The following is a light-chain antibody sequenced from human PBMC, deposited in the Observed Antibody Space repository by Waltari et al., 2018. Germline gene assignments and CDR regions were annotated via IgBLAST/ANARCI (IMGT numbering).Light chain of an antibody. CDR2: DAS. CDR3: QKYGTLPAT. Sequence: DIVLTQSPGSLSLSPGERATLSCRASQSVGRTLAWYQQKPGQAPRLLIYDASSRATGIPDRFSGSGSETDFSLTISRLEPEDFAVYYCQKYGTLPATFGQGTKVEIK. V-gene: IGKV3-20*01. J-gene: IGKJ1*01. CDR1: QSVGRT.